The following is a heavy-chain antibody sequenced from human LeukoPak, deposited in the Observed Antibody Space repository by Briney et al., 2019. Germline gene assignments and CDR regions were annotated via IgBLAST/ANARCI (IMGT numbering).Heavy chain of an antibody. CDR3: AKDWNVYGSGTYYNSWGY. CDR2: IRGSGGST. J-gene: IGHJ4*02. D-gene: IGHD3-10*01. CDR1: GFTFSSYA. V-gene: IGHV3-23*01. Sequence: GGSLRLSCAASGFTFSSYAMSWVRQAAGKGLEWVSAIRGSGGSTYYADSVKGRFTISRDNSKNTLYLQMNSLRPEDTAVYYCAKDWNVYGSGTYYNSWGYWGQGTLVTVSS.